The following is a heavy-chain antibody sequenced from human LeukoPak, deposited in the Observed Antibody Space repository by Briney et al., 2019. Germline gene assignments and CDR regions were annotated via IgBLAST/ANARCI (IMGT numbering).Heavy chain of an antibody. CDR3: AKAAYYYDSSGYYGFNAFDI. V-gene: IGHV3-9*01. CDR2: ISWNSGSI. Sequence: PGGSLRLSCAASGFTFDDYAMHWVRQAPGKGLEWVSGISWNSGSIGYADSVKGRFTISRDNAKNSLYLQMNSLRAEDTALYYCAKAAYYYDSSGYYGFNAFDIWGQGTMVTVSS. J-gene: IGHJ3*02. CDR1: GFTFDDYA. D-gene: IGHD3-22*01.